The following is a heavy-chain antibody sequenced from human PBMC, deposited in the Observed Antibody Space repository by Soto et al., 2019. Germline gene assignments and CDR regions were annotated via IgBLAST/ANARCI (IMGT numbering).Heavy chain of an antibody. J-gene: IGHJ5*02. CDR2: IIPIFGTA. CDR3: ARVGGDYDFWSGYYTGPNWFDP. Sequence: SVKVSCKASGGTFSSYAISWVRQAPGQGLGWMGGIIPIFGTANYAQKFQGRVTITADKSTSTAYMELSSLRSEDTAVYYCARVGGDYDFWSGYYTGPNWFDPWGQGTLVTVSS. D-gene: IGHD3-3*01. V-gene: IGHV1-69*06. CDR1: GGTFSSYA.